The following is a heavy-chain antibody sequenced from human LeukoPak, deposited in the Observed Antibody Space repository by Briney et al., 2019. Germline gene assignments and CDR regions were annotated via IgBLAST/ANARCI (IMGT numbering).Heavy chain of an antibody. CDR3: ASAPPAGVSLIAAAGFNWFDP. J-gene: IGHJ5*02. CDR2: IYCSGST. Sequence: PSETLSLTCTVSGGSISSSSYYWGWIRQPPGKGLEGSVSIYCSGSTYYNPSLKSRVTISVDPSKNPFSLKLSSVTAADTAVYYCASAPPAGVSLIAAAGFNWFDPWGQGNLVTVSS. D-gene: IGHD6-13*01. V-gene: IGHV4-39*01. CDR1: GGSISSSSYY.